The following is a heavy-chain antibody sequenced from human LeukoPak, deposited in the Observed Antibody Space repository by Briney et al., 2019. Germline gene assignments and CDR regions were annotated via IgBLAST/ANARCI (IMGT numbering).Heavy chain of an antibody. CDR2: ISSSSNTI. CDR3: APGYCSSSSCSHYFEH. CDR1: GLTFNSNA. D-gene: IGHD2-2*01. V-gene: IGHV3-48*01. J-gene: IGHJ4*02. Sequence: PGGSLRLSCAASGLTFNSNAMNWVRQAPGKGLEWVSYISSSSNTIYYADSVKGRFTISRDNAKNSLYLEMHGLRVEDTAVYYCAPGYCSSSSCSHYFEHWGQGTLVTVSS.